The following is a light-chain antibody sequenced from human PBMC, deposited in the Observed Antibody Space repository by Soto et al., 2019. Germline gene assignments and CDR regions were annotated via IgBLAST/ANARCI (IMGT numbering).Light chain of an antibody. CDR2: GAS. J-gene: IGKJ2*01. CDR3: QQYNNWPPRT. CDR1: QSVSSN. V-gene: IGKV3-15*01. Sequence: EIVMTQSPATLSVSPGERATLSCRASQSVSSNLAWYQQKPGQAPRLLIYGASTRATGIPARFSGSGSGTEFTLTSSSLQSEHFAVYYCQQYNNWPPRTFGQGTKLEIK.